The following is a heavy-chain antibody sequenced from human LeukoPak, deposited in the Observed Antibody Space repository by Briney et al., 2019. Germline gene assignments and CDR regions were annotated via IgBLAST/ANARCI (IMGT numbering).Heavy chain of an antibody. J-gene: IGHJ6*03. D-gene: IGHD5-18*01. Sequence: GASVKVSCKASGYTFTSYGISWVRQAPGQGLEWMGWISAYNGNTNYAQKLQGRVTMTTDTSTSTAYMELWSLRSDDTAVYYCARDSYSYGFYYYYYYMDVWGKGTTVTVSS. CDR3: ARDSYSYGFYYYYYYMDV. CDR1: GYTFTSYG. V-gene: IGHV1-18*04. CDR2: ISAYNGNT.